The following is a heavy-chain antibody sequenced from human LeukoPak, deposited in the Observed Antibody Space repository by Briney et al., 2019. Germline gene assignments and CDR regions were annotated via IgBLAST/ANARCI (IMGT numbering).Heavy chain of an antibody. Sequence: GGSLRLSCEASGFSFSSYNMDWVRQAPGKGLEWVSSISRSSIYIYYADSVKGRFTISRDNARNSPYLQMNSLRAEDTAIYYCASQDRGGYDGPVDYWGQGTLVTVSS. V-gene: IGHV3-21*01. D-gene: IGHD5-12*01. CDR3: ASQDRGGYDGPVDY. CDR1: GFSFSSYN. CDR2: ISRSSIYI. J-gene: IGHJ4*02.